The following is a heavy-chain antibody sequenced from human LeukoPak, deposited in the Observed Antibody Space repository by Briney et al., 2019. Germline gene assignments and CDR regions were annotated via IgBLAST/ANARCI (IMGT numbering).Heavy chain of an antibody. CDR2: INHSGST. CDR3: ARGYYLNWFDP. Sequence: TSETLSLTCAVYGGSFSGYYWSWIRQPPGKGLEWIGEINHSGSTNYNPSLKSRVTISVDTSKNQFSLKLSSVTAADTAVYYCARGYYLNWFDPWGQGTLVTVSS. J-gene: IGHJ5*02. CDR1: GGSFSGYY. V-gene: IGHV4-34*01. D-gene: IGHD3-10*01.